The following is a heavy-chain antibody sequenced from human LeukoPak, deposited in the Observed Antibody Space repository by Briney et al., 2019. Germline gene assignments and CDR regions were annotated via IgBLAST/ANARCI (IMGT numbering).Heavy chain of an antibody. Sequence: GGSLRLSCAASGFTFSDYYMSWIRQAPGKGLEWVSYISSSGSTIYHADSVKGRFTISRDNAKNSLYLQMNSLRAEDTAVYYCARGRLRLSSDFDYWGQGTLVTVSS. CDR2: ISSSGSTI. J-gene: IGHJ4*02. CDR3: ARGRLRLSSDFDY. CDR1: GFTFSDYY. D-gene: IGHD5-12*01. V-gene: IGHV3-11*01.